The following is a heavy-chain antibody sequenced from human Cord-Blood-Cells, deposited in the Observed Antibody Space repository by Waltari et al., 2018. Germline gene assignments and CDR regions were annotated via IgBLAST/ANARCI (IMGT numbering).Heavy chain of an antibody. D-gene: IGHD1-26*01. CDR3: ARDFQRYGIVGATGAFDI. CDR1: GSSISSYY. CDR2: IYYSGST. V-gene: IGHV4-59*01. J-gene: IGHJ3*02. Sequence: QVQLQESGPGLVKPSETLSLTCTVSGSSISSYYWSWIRQPPGKGLEWIGYIYYSGSTNYNPSLKSRVTISVDTSKNQFSLKLSSVTAADTAVYYCARDFQRYGIVGATGAFDIWGQGTMVTVSS.